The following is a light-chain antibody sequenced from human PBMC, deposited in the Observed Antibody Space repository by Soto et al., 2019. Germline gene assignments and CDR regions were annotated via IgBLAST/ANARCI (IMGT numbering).Light chain of an antibody. J-gene: IGLJ2*01. CDR1: SSDIGVYNY. V-gene: IGLV2-14*01. CDR3: ASFTSSSIFDI. Sequence: QSALTQPASVSESPGQSITISCTGTSSDIGVYNYVSWYQQHPGEAPKLMIYEGDKRPSGVSNRFSGSKSGNTASLTISGLQAEDEADYYCASFTSSSIFDIFGGGTKVTVL. CDR2: EGD.